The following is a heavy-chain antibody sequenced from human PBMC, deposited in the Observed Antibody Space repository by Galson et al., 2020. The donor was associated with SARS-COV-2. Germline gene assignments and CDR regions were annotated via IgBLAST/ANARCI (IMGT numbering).Heavy chain of an antibody. CDR3: VRGSAAPGIDY. Sequence: ALHGESLKISCAASGFSFSDYWMHWVRQGPGKGLLWVSRIDLGGTVKDYADSVKGRFTVSRDNARNTLYLQMSSLRDEDTAVYYCVRGSAAPGIDYWGQGTLVSVSS. V-gene: IGHV3-74*01. CDR2: IDLGGTVK. CDR1: GFSFSDYW. D-gene: IGHD2-2*01. J-gene: IGHJ4*02.